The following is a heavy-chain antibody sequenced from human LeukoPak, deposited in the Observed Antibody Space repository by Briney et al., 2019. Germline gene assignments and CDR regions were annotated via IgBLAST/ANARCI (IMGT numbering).Heavy chain of an antibody. J-gene: IGHJ6*03. V-gene: IGHV1-18*01. CDR1: GYTFTGYG. Sequence: ASVKVSCKASGYTFTGYGISWVRQAPGQGLEWMGWISAYNGNTNYAQKLQGRITMTTDTSTSTAYMELRSLRSDDTAVYYCARDETTVAGTLGYYYYYYMDVWGKGTTVTISS. D-gene: IGHD6-19*01. CDR2: ISAYNGNT. CDR3: ARDETTVAGTLGYYYYYYMDV.